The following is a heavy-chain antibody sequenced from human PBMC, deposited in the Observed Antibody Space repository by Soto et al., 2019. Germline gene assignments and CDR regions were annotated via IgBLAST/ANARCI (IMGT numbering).Heavy chain of an antibody. V-gene: IGHV1-69*13. CDR2: IIPIFGTA. J-gene: IGHJ6*02. CDR1: GGTFSSYA. Sequence: GASVKVSCKXSGGTFSSYAISWVRQAPGQGLEWMGGIIPIFGTANYAQKFQGRVTITADESTSTAYMELSSLRSEDTAVYYCARGLLWPSSSPLGYYGMDVWGQGTTVTVSS. D-gene: IGHD6-6*01. CDR3: ARGLLWPSSSPLGYYGMDV.